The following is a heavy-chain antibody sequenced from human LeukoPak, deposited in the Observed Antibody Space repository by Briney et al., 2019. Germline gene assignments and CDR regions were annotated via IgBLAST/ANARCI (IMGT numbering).Heavy chain of an antibody. D-gene: IGHD3-22*01. CDR2: ISGSGGST. Sequence: GGSLRLSCAASGFTFSSYAMSGVRQAPGKGLVWVSAISGSGGSTYYADSVKGRFTISRDNSKNTLYLQMNSLSAEDTAVYYCAKELGPYDSSGYYYVRGGIFDYWGQGTLVTVSS. CDR1: GFTFSSYA. CDR3: AKELGPYDSSGYYYVRGGIFDY. J-gene: IGHJ4*02. V-gene: IGHV3-23*01.